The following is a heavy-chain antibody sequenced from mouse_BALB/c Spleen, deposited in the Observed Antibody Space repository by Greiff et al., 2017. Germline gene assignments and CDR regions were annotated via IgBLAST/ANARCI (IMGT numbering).Heavy chain of an antibody. CDR2: ISNGGGST. V-gene: IGHV5-12-2*01. D-gene: IGHD2-1*01. Sequence: EVKLQESGGGLVQPGGSLKLSCAASGFTFSSYTMSWVRQTPEKRLEWVAYISNGGGSTYYPDTVKGRFTISRDNAKNTLYLQMSSLKSEDTAMYYCARHGNYDAMDYWGQGTSVTVSS. CDR1: GFTFSSYT. J-gene: IGHJ4*01. CDR3: ARHGNYDAMDY.